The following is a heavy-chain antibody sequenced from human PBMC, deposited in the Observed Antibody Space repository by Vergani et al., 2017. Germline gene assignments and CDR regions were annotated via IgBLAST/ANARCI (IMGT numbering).Heavy chain of an antibody. Sequence: QVQLVESGGGVVQPGRSLRLSCAASGFPFSSYAMHWVRQAPGKGLEWVAVISYDGSNKYYADSVKGRFTISRDNSKNTLYLQMNSLRAEDTAVYYCARGGGSIAARPGDYWGQGTLVTVSS. CDR3: ARGGGSIAARPGDY. CDR2: ISYDGSNK. J-gene: IGHJ4*02. V-gene: IGHV3-30*04. D-gene: IGHD6-6*01. CDR1: GFPFSSYA.